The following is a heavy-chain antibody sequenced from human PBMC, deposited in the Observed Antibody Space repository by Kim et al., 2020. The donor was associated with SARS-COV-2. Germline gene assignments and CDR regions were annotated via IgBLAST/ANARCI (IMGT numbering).Heavy chain of an antibody. CDR2: TDHSGSA. J-gene: IGHJ3*01. D-gene: IGHD3-10*01. CDR1: GGTFTSGF. CDR3: ARLGFGSGCYSNTFDV. Sequence: SETLSLTCAVSGGTFTSGFWSWIRQPPGKGLEYIGETDHSGSANYNPSLRSRVTMSADRSTNQFSLKLTSVTAADTATYYCARLGFGSGCYSNTFDVWG. V-gene: IGHV4-34*01.